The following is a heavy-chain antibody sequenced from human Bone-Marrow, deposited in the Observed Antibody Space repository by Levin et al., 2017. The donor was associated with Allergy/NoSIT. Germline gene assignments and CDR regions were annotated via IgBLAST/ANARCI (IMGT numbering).Heavy chain of an antibody. CDR3: ARVDNSGWESFDY. CDR2: INADSDYI. V-gene: IGHV3-21*01. J-gene: IGHJ4*02. CDR1: GFTFSSYS. Sequence: TGGSLRLSCAASGFTFSSYSLCWVRQAPGRGLEWVSSINADSDYIYYADSVTGRFTISRDNARNSLFLQMNSLRAEDTAVFYCARVDNSGWESFDYWGQGTLVTVSS. D-gene: IGHD6-19*01.